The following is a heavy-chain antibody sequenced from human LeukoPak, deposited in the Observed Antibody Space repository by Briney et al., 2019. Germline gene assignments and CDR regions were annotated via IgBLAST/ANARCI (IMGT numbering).Heavy chain of an antibody. CDR1: GGSISSGGYY. CDR2: IYYSGST. CDR3: ARGKGTAMARVRRFDP. J-gene: IGHJ5*02. V-gene: IGHV4-31*03. Sequence: TLSLTCTVSGGSISSGGYYWSWIRQHPGKGLEWIGYIYYSGSTNYNPSLKSRVTISVDTSKNQFSLKLSSVTAADTAVYYCARGKGTAMARVRRFDPWGQGTLVTVSS. D-gene: IGHD5-18*01.